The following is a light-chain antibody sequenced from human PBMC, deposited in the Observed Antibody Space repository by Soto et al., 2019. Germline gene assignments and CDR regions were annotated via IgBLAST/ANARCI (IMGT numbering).Light chain of an antibody. V-gene: IGKV3-11*01. CDR3: QQSYSSPRT. J-gene: IGKJ1*01. CDR1: QSISSQ. CDR2: DAS. Sequence: EIVLTQSPATLSLSPGERATLSCRASQSISSQLAWYQQKPGQAPRLLIHDASNRATGIPARFSGSGSSTDFTLTISSLEPEDFAIYYCQQSYSSPRTFGQGTKVEIK.